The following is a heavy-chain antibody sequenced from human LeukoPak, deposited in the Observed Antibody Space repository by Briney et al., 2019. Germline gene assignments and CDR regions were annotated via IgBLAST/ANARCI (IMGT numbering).Heavy chain of an antibody. D-gene: IGHD1-26*01. V-gene: IGHV6-1*01. CDR2: TYYRSKWYN. J-gene: IGHJ5*02. Sequence: SQTLSLTCAISGDSVSSNSAAWNWIRQSPSRGLEWLGRTYYRSKWYNDYAVSVKSRITINPDTSKNQFSLKLSSVTAADTAVYYCARDRRGSYSNWFDPWGQGTLVTVSS. CDR1: GDSVSSNSAA. CDR3: ARDRRGSYSNWFDP.